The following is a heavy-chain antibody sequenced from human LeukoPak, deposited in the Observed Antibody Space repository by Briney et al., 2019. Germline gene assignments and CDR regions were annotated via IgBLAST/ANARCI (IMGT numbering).Heavy chain of an antibody. J-gene: IGHJ5*02. CDR2: IIPIFGTA. CDR1: GGTFSSYA. Sequence: EASVKVSCKASGGTFSSYAISWVRQAPGQGLEWMGGIIPIFGTANYAQKFQGRVTITADESTSTAYMELSSLRSEDTAVYYCARAGFGELSPNWFDPWGQGTLVTVSS. CDR3: ARAGFGELSPNWFDP. D-gene: IGHD3-10*01. V-gene: IGHV1-69*13.